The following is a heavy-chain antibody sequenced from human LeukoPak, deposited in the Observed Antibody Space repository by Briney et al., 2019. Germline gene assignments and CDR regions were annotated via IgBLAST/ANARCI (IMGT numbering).Heavy chain of an antibody. J-gene: IGHJ6*04. V-gene: IGHV4-34*01. Sequence: SETLSLTCTVSGGSISSYYWSWIRQSPGKGLEWIGEIHRSGSTNYSPSLKSRMTISMDTSNSQFSLRLSSVTAADTALYYCARRQSVFAFMDVWGKGTTVTVSP. CDR2: IHRSGST. CDR3: ARRQSVFAFMDV. CDR1: GGSISSYY.